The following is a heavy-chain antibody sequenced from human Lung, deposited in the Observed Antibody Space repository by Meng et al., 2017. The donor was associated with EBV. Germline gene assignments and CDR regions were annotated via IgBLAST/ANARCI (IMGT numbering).Heavy chain of an antibody. CDR2: ISFDGNHK. J-gene: IGHJ4*02. Sequence: VQVVEAGGGVVQAGRSLRLSSAASGFNISSNAMHWVRQAPGKGLEWVAIISFDGNHKYYADSVKGRFTISRDNSKNTLFLQMNSLRAEDSAVYYCARDLTGRNNYWGQGTLVTVSS. CDR1: GFNISSNA. D-gene: IGHD3-9*01. CDR3: ARDLTGRNNY. V-gene: IGHV3-30-3*01.